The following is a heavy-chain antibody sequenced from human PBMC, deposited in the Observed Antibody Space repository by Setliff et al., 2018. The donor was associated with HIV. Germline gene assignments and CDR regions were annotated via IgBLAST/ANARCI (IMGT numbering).Heavy chain of an antibody. J-gene: IGHJ1*01. CDR2: ISYDGTSK. CDR3: ARDKFGSGSSPRVLQH. Sequence: LRLSCAASGFTFSTHGMHWVRQAPGKGLEWVAIISYDGTSKHYADSVKGRFTISRDNSKNTLDLQMNSLRPEDTAVYFCARDKFGSGSSPRVLQHWGQGTLVTSPQ. CDR1: GFTFSTHG. V-gene: IGHV3-30*03. D-gene: IGHD3-10*01.